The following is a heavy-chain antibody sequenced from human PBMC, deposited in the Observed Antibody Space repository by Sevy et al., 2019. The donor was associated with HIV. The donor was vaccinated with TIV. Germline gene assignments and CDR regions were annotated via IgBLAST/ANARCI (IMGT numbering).Heavy chain of an antibody. CDR3: ASGIAAAGTMGWFDP. V-gene: IGHV3-23*01. CDR2: ISGSGGST. CDR1: GFTFNSYA. Sequence: GGSLRLSCAASGFTFNSYAMSWVRQAPGKGLEWVSAISGSGGSTYYADSVKGRFTISRDNSKNTLYLQMNSLRAEDMAVYYCASGIAAAGTMGWFDPWGQGTLVTVSS. D-gene: IGHD6-13*01. J-gene: IGHJ5*02.